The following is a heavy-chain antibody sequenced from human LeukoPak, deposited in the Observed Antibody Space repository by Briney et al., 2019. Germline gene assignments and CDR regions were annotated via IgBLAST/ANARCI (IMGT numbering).Heavy chain of an antibody. V-gene: IGHV3-21*01. Sequence: GGSLRLSCAASGFTFSSYSMNWVRQAPGKGLEWVSSISSSSSYIYYADSVKGRFTISRDNAKNSLYLQMNSLRAEDTAVYYCASGGSTAAAMDVWGKGTTVTVSS. J-gene: IGHJ6*04. D-gene: IGHD6-13*01. CDR2: ISSSSSYI. CDR3: ASGGSTAAAMDV. CDR1: GFTFSSYS.